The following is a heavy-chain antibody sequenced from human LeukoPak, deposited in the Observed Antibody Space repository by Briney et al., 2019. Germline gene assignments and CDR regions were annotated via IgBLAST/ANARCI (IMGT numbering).Heavy chain of an antibody. Sequence: PGGSLRLSCVASGFTFSSYEMNWVRQAPGKGLEWVSYIGSTGSSIYYADSVKGRFTISRDNSKNTLHLQMNSLRAEDTAVYYCAKRGTEAYFDYWGQGTLVTVSS. D-gene: IGHD7-27*01. CDR2: IGSTGSSI. V-gene: IGHV3-48*03. J-gene: IGHJ4*02. CDR3: AKRGTEAYFDY. CDR1: GFTFSSYE.